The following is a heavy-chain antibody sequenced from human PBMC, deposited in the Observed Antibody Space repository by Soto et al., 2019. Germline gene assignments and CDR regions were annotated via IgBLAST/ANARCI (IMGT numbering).Heavy chain of an antibody. Sequence: EVQLVESGGGLVKPGGSLRLSCVASGFTFSNAWMSWVRQAPGKGLEWVGRIKSKTDGGTTDYAAPVKGRFTISRDDSKNTLYLQMHSLKTEDTAVYYCTAYTTVTTYYFDYWGQGTLVTVSS. V-gene: IGHV3-15*01. CDR3: TAYTTVTTYYFDY. CDR1: GFTFSNAW. D-gene: IGHD4-17*01. CDR2: IKSKTDGGTT. J-gene: IGHJ4*02.